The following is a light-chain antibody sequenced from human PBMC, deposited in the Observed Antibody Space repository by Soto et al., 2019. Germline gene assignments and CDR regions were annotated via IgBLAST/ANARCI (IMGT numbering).Light chain of an antibody. Sequence: IQMTQSPSSLSASVGDRVTIACRASQGIRNDLGWYQQEPGKAPKLLIYAASSLESGVPSRFSGSGSGTDFTLTISSLQPEDFATYYCQHFKSFPITFGQGTLLEIK. V-gene: IGKV1-6*01. J-gene: IGKJ5*01. CDR2: AAS. CDR1: QGIRND. CDR3: QHFKSFPIT.